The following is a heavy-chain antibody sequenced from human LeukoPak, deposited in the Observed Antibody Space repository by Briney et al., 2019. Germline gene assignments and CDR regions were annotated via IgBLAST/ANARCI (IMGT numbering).Heavy chain of an antibody. D-gene: IGHD5-24*01. CDR3: ARGEMATIVDY. J-gene: IGHJ4*02. Sequence: LVKVSCKASGGTLSSYAISWVRQAPGQGLEWMGGIIPIFGTANYAQKFQGRVTITADESTSTAYMELSSLRSEDTAVYYCARGEMATIVDYWGQGTLVTVSS. V-gene: IGHV1-69*13. CDR2: IIPIFGTA. CDR1: GGTLSSYA.